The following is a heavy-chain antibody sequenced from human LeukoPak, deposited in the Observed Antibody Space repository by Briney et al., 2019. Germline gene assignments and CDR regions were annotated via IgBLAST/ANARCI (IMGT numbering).Heavy chain of an antibody. CDR3: ARAEGIQLWVIDY. CDR2: IKSKTDGGTT. J-gene: IGHJ4*02. D-gene: IGHD5-18*01. Sequence: GGSLRLSCAASGFTFSNAWMSWVRQAPGKGLEGVGRIKSKTDGGTTDYAAPVKGRFTISRDDSKNTLYLQMNSLRAEDTAVYYCARAEGIQLWVIDYWGQGTQVTVSS. V-gene: IGHV3-15*01. CDR1: GFTFSNAW.